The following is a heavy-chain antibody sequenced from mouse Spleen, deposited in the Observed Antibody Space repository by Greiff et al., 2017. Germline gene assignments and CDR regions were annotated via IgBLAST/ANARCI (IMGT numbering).Heavy chain of an antibody. J-gene: IGHJ4*01. V-gene: IGHV5-9-3*01. D-gene: IGHD2-12*01. CDR1: GFTFSSYA. CDR3: ARQNDPYAMDY. Sequence: EVQGVESGGGLVKLGGSLKLSCAASGFTFSSYAMSWVRQTPEKRLEWVATISSGGGNTYYPDSVKGRFTISRDNAKNTLYLQMSSLKSEDTAMYYCARQNDPYAMDYWGQGTSVTVSS. CDR2: ISSGGGNT.